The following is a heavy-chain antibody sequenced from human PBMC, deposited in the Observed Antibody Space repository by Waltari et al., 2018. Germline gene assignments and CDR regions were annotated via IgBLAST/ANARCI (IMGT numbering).Heavy chain of an antibody. V-gene: IGHV3-21*01. D-gene: IGHD1-26*01. CDR3: ARGGGSRDYDY. Sequence: EVQLVESGGGLVKPGGSLRLSCAASGFTFSSYSMNWVRQAPGKGLEWVSSISSSSRYIYYADSVKGRFNISRDNAKNSLYLQMNSLRAEDTAVYYCARGGGSRDYDYWGQGTLVTVSS. CDR2: ISSSSRYI. J-gene: IGHJ4*02. CDR1: GFTFSSYS.